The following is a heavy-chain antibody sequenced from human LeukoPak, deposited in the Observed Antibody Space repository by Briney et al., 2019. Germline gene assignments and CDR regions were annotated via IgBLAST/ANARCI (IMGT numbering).Heavy chain of an antibody. D-gene: IGHD3-10*01. CDR1: GGSISSYY. V-gene: IGHV4-4*07. J-gene: IGHJ5*02. CDR2: LYSSGST. Sequence: PSETLSLTCTVSGGSISSYYWSWIRQPPGKGLEWIGRLYSSGSTNYNPSLKSRVTMSVDTSKNQFSLKLTSVTAADTAVYYCASGSGSYSHWFDPWGQGILVTVSS. CDR3: ASGSGSYSHWFDP.